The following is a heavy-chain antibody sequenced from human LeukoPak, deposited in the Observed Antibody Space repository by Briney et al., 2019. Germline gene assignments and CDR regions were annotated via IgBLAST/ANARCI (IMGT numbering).Heavy chain of an antibody. CDR1: GGTFNNYA. J-gene: IGHJ5*02. CDR3: ARDNSVGDIAWWFDP. V-gene: IGHV1-46*02. Sequence: ASVKVSCKASGGTFNNYAINWVRQAPGQGLEWVGLINPTGTATLYAQKFQGRITLTRDMSATTDYMELSSLTSEDTAVYYCARDNSVGDIAWWFDPWGQGTLVTVSS. CDR2: INPTGTAT. D-gene: IGHD1-26*01.